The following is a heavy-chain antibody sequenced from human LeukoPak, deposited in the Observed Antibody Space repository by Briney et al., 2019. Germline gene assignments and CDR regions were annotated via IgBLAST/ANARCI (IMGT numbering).Heavy chain of an antibody. CDR1: GGSISSHY. J-gene: IGHJ4*02. Sequence: PSETLSLTCTVSGGSISSHYWSWIRQPPGKGLEWIGYIYYSGSTNSDPSLKSRVTISVDTSKNQFSLELSSVTAADTAVYYCATSATSGGWYFDYWGQGTLVTVSS. CDR3: ATSATSGGWYFDY. CDR2: IYYSGST. V-gene: IGHV4-59*08. D-gene: IGHD6-19*01.